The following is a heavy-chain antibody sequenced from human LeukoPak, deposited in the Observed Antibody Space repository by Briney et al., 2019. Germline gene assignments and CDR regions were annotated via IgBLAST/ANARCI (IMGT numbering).Heavy chain of an antibody. V-gene: IGHV3-48*03. CDR1: GFTFSSYE. CDR2: ISSSGSTI. Sequence: GGSLRLSCAASGFTFSSYEMNWVRQAPGKGLEWVSYISSSGSTIYYADSVKGRFTISRDNAKNSLYLQMNSLRAEDTAVYYCARDTTYYYDSSGSLFDYWGQGTLVTVSS. D-gene: IGHD3-22*01. CDR3: ARDTTYYYDSSGSLFDY. J-gene: IGHJ4*02.